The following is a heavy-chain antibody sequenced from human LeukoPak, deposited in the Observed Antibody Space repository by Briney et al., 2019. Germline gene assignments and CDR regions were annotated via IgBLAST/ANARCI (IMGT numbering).Heavy chain of an antibody. Sequence: ASETLSLTCAVYGGSFSGYYWSWIRQPPGKGLEWIGEINHSGSTNYNPSLKSRVTISVDMAKNQFSLKVMSVTAADTAVYYCVRGHGGYWGQGTLVTVSS. J-gene: IGHJ4*02. CDR1: GGSFSGYY. V-gene: IGHV4-34*01. CDR2: INHSGST. CDR3: VRGHGGY.